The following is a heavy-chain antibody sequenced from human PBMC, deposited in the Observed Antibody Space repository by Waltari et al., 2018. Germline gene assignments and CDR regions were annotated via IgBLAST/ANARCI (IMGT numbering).Heavy chain of an antibody. D-gene: IGHD2-21*02. CDR2: INHAGNR. CDR3: VRLEDCSGPGGNCYSGDSFALDV. Sequence: QVQLQQWGAGLLQPSEPLSLTCGVKGGTFSGYSRGWIRQPPGTGLEWIGEINHAGNRNYNPSLRSRVTMLVDTSRSQFSLKLSSMTAADTALYYCVRLEDCSGPGGNCYSGDSFALDVWGQGTTVTVSS. V-gene: IGHV4-34*02. CDR1: GGTFSGYS. J-gene: IGHJ6*02.